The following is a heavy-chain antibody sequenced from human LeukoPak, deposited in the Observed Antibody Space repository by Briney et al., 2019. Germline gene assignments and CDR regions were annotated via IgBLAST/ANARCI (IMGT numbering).Heavy chain of an antibody. V-gene: IGHV3-11*01. CDR3: AKQLFYYESSDSHYYDY. CDR1: GFTFSDYY. D-gene: IGHD3-22*01. J-gene: IGHJ4*02. CDR2: ISSSGSTI. Sequence: GGSLRLSCAASGFTFSDYYMSWIRQAPGKGLEWVSYISSSGSTIYYADSVKGRFTISRDNAKNSLYLQMNSLRAEDTAVYYCAKQLFYYESSDSHYYDYWGQGTLVTVSS.